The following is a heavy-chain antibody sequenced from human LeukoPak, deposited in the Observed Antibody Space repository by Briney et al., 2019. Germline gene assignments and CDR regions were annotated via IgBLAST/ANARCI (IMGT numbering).Heavy chain of an antibody. V-gene: IGHV3-7*02. CDR3: ARVLVGGTNWFDP. J-gene: IGHJ5*02. Sequence: GGSLRLSCTAAGFTFTNNWMFWVRQAPGKGPEWLANINQDGSEAYSVDSVKGRFTISRDNAKNSVYLQMNSLRVEDTAVYYCARVLVGGTNWFDPWGQGTLVTVSS. CDR1: GFTFTNNW. CDR2: INQDGSEA. D-gene: IGHD1-26*01.